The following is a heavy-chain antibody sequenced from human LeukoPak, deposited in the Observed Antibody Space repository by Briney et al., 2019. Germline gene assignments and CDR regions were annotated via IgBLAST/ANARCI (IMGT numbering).Heavy chain of an antibody. CDR3: AKDPYYYGSGIYDS. Sequence: GGSLRLSCVASGFTFSSYGMHWVRQAPGKGLEWVAFIRYDGSNKYYADSVKGRFTISRDNSKNTLYLQMNSLRAEDTAVYYCAKDPYYYGSGIYDSWGQGTLVTVSS. CDR1: GFTFSSYG. V-gene: IGHV3-30*02. CDR2: IRYDGSNK. J-gene: IGHJ5*01. D-gene: IGHD3-10*01.